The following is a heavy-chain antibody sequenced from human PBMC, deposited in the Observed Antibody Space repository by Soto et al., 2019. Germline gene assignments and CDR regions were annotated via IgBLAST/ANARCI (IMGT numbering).Heavy chain of an antibody. Sequence: GGSLRLSCAASGFTFSSYAMSWVRQAPGRGLEWVSTFSASGGKTYYADSVKGRFTISRDNSGTTVNLQMNSLRAEDTAIYYCAKAIGQLAFDYWGQGTLVTVSS. J-gene: IGHJ4*02. CDR1: GFTFSSYA. D-gene: IGHD6-13*01. V-gene: IGHV3-23*01. CDR3: AKAIGQLAFDY. CDR2: FSASGGKT.